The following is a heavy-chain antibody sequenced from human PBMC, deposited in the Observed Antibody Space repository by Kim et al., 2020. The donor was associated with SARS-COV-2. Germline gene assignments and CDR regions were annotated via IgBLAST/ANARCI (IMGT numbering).Heavy chain of an antibody. CDR2: IYYSGST. D-gene: IGHD2-8*01. CDR1: GGSISSSSYY. V-gene: IGHV4-39*01. CDR3: ARQGLDIVLMVYADFGGSAFDI. J-gene: IGHJ3*02. Sequence: SETLSLTCTVSGGSISSSSYYWGWIRQPPGKGLEWIGSIYYSGSTYYNPSLKSRVTISVDTSKNQFSLKLSSVTAADTAVYYCARQGLDIVLMVYADFGGSAFDIWGQGTMVTVSS.